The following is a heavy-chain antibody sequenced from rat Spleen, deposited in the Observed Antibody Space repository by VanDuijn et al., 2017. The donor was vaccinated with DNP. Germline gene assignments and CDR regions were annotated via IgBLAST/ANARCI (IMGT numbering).Heavy chain of an antibody. CDR1: GFTFSSYW. D-gene: IGHD4-3*01. J-gene: IGHJ3*01. CDR2: ISPGGGYT. CDR3: ARHSDWFAY. Sequence: EVQLVESGGGLVQPGNSLKLSCAASGFTFSSYWMYWIRQAPGKGLEWVASISPGGGYTYYRDSVKGRFTISRDNAKSTLYLQMDSLRSEDMATYYCARHSDWFAYWGQGTLVTVSS. V-gene: IGHV5-25*01.